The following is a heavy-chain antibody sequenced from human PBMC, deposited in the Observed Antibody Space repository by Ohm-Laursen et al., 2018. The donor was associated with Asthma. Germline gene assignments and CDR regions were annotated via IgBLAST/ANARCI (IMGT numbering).Heavy chain of an antibody. CDR2: VGGDGDIT. D-gene: IGHD2/OR15-2a*01. J-gene: IGHJ6*02. CDR3: VNFWYYSYGLDL. V-gene: IGHV3-23*01. CDR1: GFTVSSNY. Sequence: SLRLSCAASGFTVSSNYMSRVRQAPGKGLEWVSGVGGDGDITHYADAVKGRFTISRDKSNNTLHLQMNSLSGEDTAVYYCVNFWYYSYGLDLWGQGTTVTVSS.